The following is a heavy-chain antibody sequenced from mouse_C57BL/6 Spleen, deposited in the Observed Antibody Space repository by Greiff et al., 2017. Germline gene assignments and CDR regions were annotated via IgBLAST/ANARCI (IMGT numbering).Heavy chain of an antibody. V-gene: IGHV1-26*01. CDR2: INPNNGGT. CDR1: GYTFTDYY. CDR3: ARRDYGSHYWYFDV. D-gene: IGHD1-1*01. J-gene: IGHJ1*03. Sequence: EVQLQQSGPELVKPGASVKISCKASGYTFTDYYMNWVKQSHGKSLEWIGDINPNNGGTSYNQKFKGKATLPVDKSSSTAYMRLRSLTSEDSAVYYCARRDYGSHYWYFDVWGTGTTVTVSS.